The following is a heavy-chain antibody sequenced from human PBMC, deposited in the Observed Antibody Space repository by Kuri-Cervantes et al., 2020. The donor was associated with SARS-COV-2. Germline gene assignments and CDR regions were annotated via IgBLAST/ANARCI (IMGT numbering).Heavy chain of an antibody. Sequence: GGSLRLSCAASGFTFSGSAMHWVRQASGKGLEWVSAISGSGGSTYYADSVKGRFTISRDNAKNSLYLQMNSLRAEDTAVYYCARDGLGYCSGGSCPTFDYWGQGTLVTVSS. J-gene: IGHJ4*02. CDR3: ARDGLGYCSGGSCPTFDY. CDR1: GFTFSGSA. V-gene: IGHV3-21*01. D-gene: IGHD2-15*01. CDR2: ISGSGGST.